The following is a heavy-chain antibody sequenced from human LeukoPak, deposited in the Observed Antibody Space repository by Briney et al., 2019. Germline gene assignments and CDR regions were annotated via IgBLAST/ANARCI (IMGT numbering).Heavy chain of an antibody. CDR2: INHSGST. CDR1: GGSLSGYY. CDR3: ARGKVITMVRGVIRRWFDP. J-gene: IGHJ5*02. V-gene: IGHV4-34*01. D-gene: IGHD3-10*01. Sequence: SETLSLTCALYGGSLSGYYWSWVRPPPGKGLEWIGEINHSGSTNYNPSLKSRANISVDTSKNQFSLKMSSETAADTAVYYCARGKVITMVRGVIRRWFDPWGQGTLVTVSS.